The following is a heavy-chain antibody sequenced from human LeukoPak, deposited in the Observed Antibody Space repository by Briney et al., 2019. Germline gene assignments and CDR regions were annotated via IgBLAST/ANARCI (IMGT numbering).Heavy chain of an antibody. Sequence: GGSLRLSCAASGFTFSSYAMSWVRQAPGKVLEWVSAISGSGGSTYYADSVKGRFTISRDNSKNTLYLQMNSLRAEDTAVYYCAKDVYTIFGVVISGFDYWGQGTLVTVSS. J-gene: IGHJ4*02. CDR1: GFTFSSYA. V-gene: IGHV3-23*01. D-gene: IGHD3-3*01. CDR3: AKDVYTIFGVVISGFDY. CDR2: ISGSGGST.